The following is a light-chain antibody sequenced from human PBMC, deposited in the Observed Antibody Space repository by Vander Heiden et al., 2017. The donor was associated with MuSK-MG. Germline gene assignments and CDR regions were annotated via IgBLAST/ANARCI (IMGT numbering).Light chain of an antibody. CDR2: AES. Sequence: DIQMTQSPSSLSASVGDRVTITCRASQSISSYLNWYQQKPGKAPKLLIYAESSLQSGVPSRFSGSGSGTDFTLTISSLQPEDFATYYCQQSYSTAPWTFGQGTKVEIK. V-gene: IGKV1-39*01. J-gene: IGKJ1*01. CDR1: QSISSY. CDR3: QQSYSTAPWT.